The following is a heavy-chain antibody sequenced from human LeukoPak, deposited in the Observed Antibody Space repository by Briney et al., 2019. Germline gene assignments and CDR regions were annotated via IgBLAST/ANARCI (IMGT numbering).Heavy chain of an antibody. CDR3: ARERYYDSSGYTSFDY. Sequence: GASVKVSCKASGGTFSSYAISWVRQAPGQGLEWMGGIIPIFGTANYAQKFKGRVTITADESTSTAYMKLSSLRSEDTAVYYCARERYYDSSGYTSFDYWGQGTLVTVSS. CDR2: IIPIFGTA. D-gene: IGHD3-22*01. CDR1: GGTFSSYA. V-gene: IGHV1-69*13. J-gene: IGHJ4*02.